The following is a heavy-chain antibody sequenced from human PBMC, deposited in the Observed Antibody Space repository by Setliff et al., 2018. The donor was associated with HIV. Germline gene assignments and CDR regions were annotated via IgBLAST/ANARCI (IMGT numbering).Heavy chain of an antibody. CDR1: GDSIGSGGYY. CDR3: AGEIAPAARLPNVGGPPPPGYYHYMDV. D-gene: IGHD2-8*01. J-gene: IGHJ6*03. CDR2: IYYSGRT. Sequence: KASETLSLTCTVSGDSIGSGGYYWGWVRQSPGRRLEWIGSIYYSGRTYYNPSLKSRVTMSVDTSTNQFSLDLTSVTAADTAVYFCAGEIAPAARLPNVGGPPPPGYYHYMDVWGKGTTVTVSS. V-gene: IGHV4-39*07.